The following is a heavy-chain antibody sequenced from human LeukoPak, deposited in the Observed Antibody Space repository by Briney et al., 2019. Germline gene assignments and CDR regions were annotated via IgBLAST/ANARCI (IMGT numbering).Heavy chain of an antibody. CDR1: GSTFSSYS. CDR2: ISSNGSST. J-gene: IGHJ3*02. D-gene: IGHD3-3*01. Sequence: GGSLRLSCAASGSTFSSYSMHWVRQAPGKGLEYVSAISSNGSSTYYANSVKGRFTISRDNSKNTLYLEMGSLRAEDMAVYYCARAGVVMRNLDAFDIWGQGTMVTVSS. V-gene: IGHV3-64*01. CDR3: ARAGVVMRNLDAFDI.